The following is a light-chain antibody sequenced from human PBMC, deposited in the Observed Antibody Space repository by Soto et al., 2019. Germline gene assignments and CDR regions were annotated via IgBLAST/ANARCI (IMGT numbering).Light chain of an antibody. V-gene: IGKV3-20*01. J-gene: IGKJ1*01. CDR2: GAG. Sequence: EIVLTQSLGTLSLSPGERATLSCRASQNVDSSYLAWYQLKPGQAPRLVIYGAGSRATGTPDRFSGRGSGTDFTLTISRLEPEDFAVYYCQQYGSSPRTFGQGTKVEIK. CDR1: QNVDSSY. CDR3: QQYGSSPRT.